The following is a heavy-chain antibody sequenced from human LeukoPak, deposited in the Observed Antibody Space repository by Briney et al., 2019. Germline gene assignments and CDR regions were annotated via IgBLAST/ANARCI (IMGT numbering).Heavy chain of an antibody. V-gene: IGHV1-18*01. Sequence: ASVKVSCKASGYTFTSYGISWVRQAPGQGLEWMGWISAYNGNTNYAQKLQGRVTMTTDTSTSTAYMELRSLRSEDTAVYYCVRYSSSWYWFDPWGQGTLVTVSS. CDR3: VRYSSSWYWFDP. CDR2: ISAYNGNT. J-gene: IGHJ5*02. D-gene: IGHD6-13*01. CDR1: GYTFTSYG.